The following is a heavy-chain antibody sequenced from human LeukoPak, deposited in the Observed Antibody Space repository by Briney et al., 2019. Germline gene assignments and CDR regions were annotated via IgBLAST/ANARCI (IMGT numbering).Heavy chain of an antibody. CDR2: IYYSGST. CDR3: ARVLAPFLLQSGYYYYTDV. D-gene: IGHD4-11*01. V-gene: IGHV4-39*07. CDR1: GGSISGSSYY. Sequence: PSETLSLTCTVSGGSISGSSYYWGWIRQPPGKGLEWIGSIYYSGSTYYNPSLKSRVTISVDTSKNQFSLKLSSVTAADTAVYYCARVLAPFLLQSGYYYYTDVWGKGTTVTVSS. J-gene: IGHJ6*03.